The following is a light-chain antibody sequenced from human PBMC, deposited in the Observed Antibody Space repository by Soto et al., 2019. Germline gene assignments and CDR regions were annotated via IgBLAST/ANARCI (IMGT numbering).Light chain of an antibody. J-gene: IGLJ2*01. V-gene: IGLV1-40*01. CDR1: SSNIGAGYD. CDR2: GNS. CDR3: QSYDSSLSDLV. Sequence: QSVLTQPPSVSGAPGQRVTISCTGSSSNIGAGYDVHWYQQLPGTAPKLLIYGNSNRPSGVPDRFSGSKSGTSASLAITGLQAEDEADYYCQSYDSSLSDLVFGGGTKLTV.